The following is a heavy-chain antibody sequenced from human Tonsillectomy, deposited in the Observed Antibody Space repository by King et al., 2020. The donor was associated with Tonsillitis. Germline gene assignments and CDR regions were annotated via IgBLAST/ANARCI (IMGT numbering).Heavy chain of an antibody. CDR1: GFTFSDYA. CDR3: ANTPSASTYGAPTLSDY. V-gene: IGHV3-23*03. D-gene: IGHD4-17*01. J-gene: IGHJ4*02. Sequence: DVQLVESGGGLVQPGGSLRLSCLVSGFTFSDYAMSWVRQAPGKGLEWVSVIYSAYRSTYYADSVKGRFTISTDDSNNMLYLQMDSLRAEDTAVYYCANTPSASTYGAPTLSDYCGRGALVTVSS. CDR2: IYSAYRST.